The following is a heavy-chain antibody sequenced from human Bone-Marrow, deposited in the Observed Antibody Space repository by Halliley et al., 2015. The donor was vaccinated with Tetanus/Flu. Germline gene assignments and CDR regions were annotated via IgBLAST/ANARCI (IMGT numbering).Heavy chain of an antibody. Sequence: GLVKPSETLSLICTVSGDSSSNNNHYWGWIRQPPGKGLEWIGSIYYSGSTYYNPSLKSRVTISVDTSKNQFSLKLSSVTAADTAVFFCARSRFGELLQAGFDYWGQGTLVTVSS. D-gene: IGHD3-10*01. CDR1: GDSSSNNNHY. J-gene: IGHJ4*02. CDR3: ARSRFGELLQAGFDY. V-gene: IGHV4-39*01. CDR2: IYYSGST.